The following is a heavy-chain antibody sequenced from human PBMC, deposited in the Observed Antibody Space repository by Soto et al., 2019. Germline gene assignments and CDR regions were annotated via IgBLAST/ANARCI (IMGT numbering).Heavy chain of an antibody. J-gene: IGHJ4*01. CDR3: ARDRYYGSGTYNHFDY. Sequence: GASVKVSCKTSGYTFITYTMHWVRQAPGQRPEWVGRIIAGNGNTEYSQKFQGRVTITRDTSASTAYMDLSNLRSEDTAVYYCARDRYYGSGTYNHFDYWG. CDR2: IIAGNGNT. V-gene: IGHV1-3*01. CDR1: GYTFITYT. D-gene: IGHD3-10*01.